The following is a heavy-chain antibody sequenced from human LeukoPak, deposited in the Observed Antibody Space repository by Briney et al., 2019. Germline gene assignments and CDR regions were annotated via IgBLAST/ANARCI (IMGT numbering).Heavy chain of an antibody. D-gene: IGHD5-18*01. Sequence: GSLRLSCAASGFTFCGSDMSWVRQAPGKGLGWVSAIDAGGGSTYYAEPVKGRFTISRDNSRNTLYLQINSLRAGDTAVYYCANNEARAMALCLNWGQGTLVIVSS. CDR3: ANNEARAMALCLN. CDR1: GFTFCGSD. V-gene: IGHV3-23*01. CDR2: IDAGGGST. J-gene: IGHJ4*02.